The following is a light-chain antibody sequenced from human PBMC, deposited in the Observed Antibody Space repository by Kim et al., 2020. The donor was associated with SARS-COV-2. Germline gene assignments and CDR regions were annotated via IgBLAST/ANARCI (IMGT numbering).Light chain of an antibody. J-gene: IGLJ1*01. CDR3: SSYTSSSTLYV. Sequence: SFTSPCTGTSSDVGVYYYVNWYQPHPGKAPKLMSYHVSNRPSGVSNRFSGSKSGNTASLTISGLQAEDEADYYCSSYTSSSTLYVLGTGTKVTVL. V-gene: IGLV2-14*03. CDR1: SSDVGVYYY. CDR2: HVS.